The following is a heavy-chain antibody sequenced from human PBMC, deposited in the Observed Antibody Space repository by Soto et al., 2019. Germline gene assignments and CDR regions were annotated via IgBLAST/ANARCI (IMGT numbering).Heavy chain of an antibody. D-gene: IGHD6-19*01. CDR1: GFNFGSNS. CDR2: ISDTAHRI. Sequence: EVLLLGSGGGLVQPGGSLRLSCSASGFNFGSNSMAWVRQAPGKGLEYVASISDTAHRIFHADPLKGRFTISRDNSRNKLYLEMKSLKTEDTSLNDCVILADGKFDLWGQGTLVIVSS. V-gene: IGHV3-23*01. J-gene: IGHJ5*02. CDR3: VILADGKFDL.